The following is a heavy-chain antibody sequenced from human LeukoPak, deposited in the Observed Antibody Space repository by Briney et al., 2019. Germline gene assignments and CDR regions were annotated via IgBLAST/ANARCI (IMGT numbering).Heavy chain of an antibody. CDR2: IYYSGST. V-gene: IGHV4-39*01. D-gene: IGHD6-19*01. CDR1: AGSISSSSYY. J-gene: IGHJ4*02. Sequence: SETLSLTCTVSAGSISSSSYYWGWIRQPPGKGLEWIGSIYYSGSTYYNPSLKSRVTISVDTSKNQFSLKLSSVTAADTAVYYCARHSDFYSSGWYYFDYWGQGTLVTVSS. CDR3: ARHSDFYSSGWYYFDY.